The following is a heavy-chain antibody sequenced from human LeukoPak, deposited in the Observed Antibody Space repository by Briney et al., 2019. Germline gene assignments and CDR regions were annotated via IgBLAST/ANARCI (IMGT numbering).Heavy chain of an antibody. Sequence: SETLSLTCAVYGGSFSGYYWSWIRQPPGKGLEWIGEINHSGSTNYNPSLKSRVTISVDTSKNQFSLKLSSVTAADTAVYYCARITIFGVVRCYYYKDVWGKGTTVTVSS. V-gene: IGHV4-34*01. D-gene: IGHD3-3*01. CDR2: INHSGST. CDR3: ARITIFGVVRCYYYKDV. CDR1: GGSFSGYY. J-gene: IGHJ6*03.